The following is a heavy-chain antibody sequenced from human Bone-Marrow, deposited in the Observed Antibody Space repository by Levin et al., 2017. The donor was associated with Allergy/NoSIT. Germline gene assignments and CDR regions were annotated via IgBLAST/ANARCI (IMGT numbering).Heavy chain of an antibody. V-gene: IGHV3-48*03. CDR1: GFTFSSYE. D-gene: IGHD2-2*02. Sequence: GESLKISCAASGFTFSSYEMNWVRQAPGKGLEWVSYISSSGSTIYYADSVKGRFTISRDNAKNSLYLQMNSLRAEDTAVYYCAREQVPAAIRPTGDWFDPWGQGTLVTVSS. CDR2: ISSSGSTI. CDR3: AREQVPAAIRPTGDWFDP. J-gene: IGHJ5*02.